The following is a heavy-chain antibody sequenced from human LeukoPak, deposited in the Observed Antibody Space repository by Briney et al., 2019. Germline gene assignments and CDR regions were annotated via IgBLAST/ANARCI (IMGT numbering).Heavy chain of an antibody. J-gene: IGHJ4*02. Sequence: GASVKVSCKASGYTFTSYDINWVRQATGQGLEWMGWMNPNSGNTGYAQKFQGRVTITRNTSISTAYMELSSLRSEDTAVYYCARGSYSSSGIDYWGQGTLVTVSS. V-gene: IGHV1-8*03. D-gene: IGHD6-13*01. CDR3: ARGSYSSSGIDY. CDR2: MNPNSGNT. CDR1: GYTFTSYD.